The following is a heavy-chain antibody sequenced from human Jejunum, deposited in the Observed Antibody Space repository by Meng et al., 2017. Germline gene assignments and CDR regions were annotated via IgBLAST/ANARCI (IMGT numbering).Heavy chain of an antibody. CDR3: ARPDCTSTSCYTLEY. D-gene: IGHD2-2*02. J-gene: IGHJ4*02. V-gene: IGHV1-3*01. CDR2: VNAGNGDT. CDR1: GYTFTNYI. Sequence: QVQLVQSGAEVKKPGASVKVSCKASGYTFTNYIIHWVRQAPGQSLEWMGWVNAGNGDTKYSKRFQDTVTFTRDTSASKAYMELSSLTSEDTAVYYCARPDCTSTSCYTLEYWGQGTLVTVSS.